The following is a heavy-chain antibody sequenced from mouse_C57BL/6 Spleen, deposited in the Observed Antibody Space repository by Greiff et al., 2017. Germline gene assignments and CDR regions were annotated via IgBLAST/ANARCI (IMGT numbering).Heavy chain of an antibody. V-gene: IGHV5-4*01. CDR2: ISDGGSYT. CDR1: GFTFSSYA. Sequence: EVQRVESGGGLVKPGGSLKLSCAASGFTFSSYAMSWVRQTPEKRLEWVATISDGGSYTYYPDNVKGRFPISRDNAKNNLYLQMSHLKSEDTAMYYCAREGPYYYYAMDYWGQGTSVTVSS. D-gene: IGHD2-10*01. J-gene: IGHJ4*01. CDR3: AREGPYYYYAMDY.